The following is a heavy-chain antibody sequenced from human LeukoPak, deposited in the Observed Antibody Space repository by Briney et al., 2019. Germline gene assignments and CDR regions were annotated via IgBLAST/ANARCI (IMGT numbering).Heavy chain of an antibody. D-gene: IGHD6-6*01. V-gene: IGHV4-59*08. J-gene: IGHJ6*02. Sequence: SETLSLTCTASGGSISSYYWSWIRQPPGKGLEWVGYIYYSGSTNYNPSLKSRVTISVDASKNQFSLKLSSVTAADTAVYYCARSITARPFDYYYYGMDVWGQGTTVTVSS. CDR1: GGSISSYY. CDR2: IYYSGST. CDR3: ARSITARPFDYYYYGMDV.